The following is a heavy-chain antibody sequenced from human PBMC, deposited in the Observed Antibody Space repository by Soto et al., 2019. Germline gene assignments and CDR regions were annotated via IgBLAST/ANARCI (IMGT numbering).Heavy chain of an antibody. J-gene: IGHJ2*01. CDR3: ARVVSGDSTGYDASEDCNFDL. CDR1: GGSISSGGYY. V-gene: IGHV4-31*11. D-gene: IGHD6-25*01. CDR2: IPYSGSP. Sequence: QVQLQESGPGLVKTSQTLSLTCVVSGGSISSGGYYWSGLSQHPGKGLGWIGCIPYSGSPYYNPSPTSRVTIAADSTKNRFPLRLSGSTAAETSVYYFARVVSGDSTGYDASEDCNFDLWVRGTLVTVSS.